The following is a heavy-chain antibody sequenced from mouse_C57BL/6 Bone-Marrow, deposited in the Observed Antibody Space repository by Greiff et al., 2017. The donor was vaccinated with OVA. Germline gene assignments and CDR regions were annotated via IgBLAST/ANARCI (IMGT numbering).Heavy chain of an antibody. D-gene: IGHD2-1*01. V-gene: IGHV1-81*01. Sequence: QVQLQQSGAELARPGASVKLSCKASGYTFTSYGISWVKQRTGQGLEWIGEIYPRSGNTYYNEKFKGKATLTADKSSSTAYMELRRLTSEDSAVYFCAGGNSDYYAMDYWGQGTSVTVSS. CDR3: AGGNSDYYAMDY. CDR1: GYTFTSYG. J-gene: IGHJ4*01. CDR2: IYPRSGNT.